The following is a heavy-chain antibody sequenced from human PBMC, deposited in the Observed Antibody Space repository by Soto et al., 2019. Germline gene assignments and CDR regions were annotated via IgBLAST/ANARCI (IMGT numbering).Heavy chain of an antibody. Sequence: SETLSLTCAVYGGSFSGYYWSWIRQPPGKGLEWIGEINHSGSTNYNPSLKSRVTISVDTSKNQFSLKLSSVTAADTAVYYCARDKSTVTTYGMDVWGQVTTVTVCS. V-gene: IGHV4-34*01. D-gene: IGHD4-17*01. CDR2: INHSGST. CDR1: GGSFSGYY. CDR3: ARDKSTVTTYGMDV. J-gene: IGHJ6*02.